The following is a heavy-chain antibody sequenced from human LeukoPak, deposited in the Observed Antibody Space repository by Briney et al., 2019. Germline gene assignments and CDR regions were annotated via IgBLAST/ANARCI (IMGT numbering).Heavy chain of an antibody. J-gene: IGHJ4*02. CDR2: ISPNSGGT. D-gene: IGHD5-12*01. Sequence: ASVKVSSKSSGYIFSAYHMHWVRQAPGQGLEWMGWISPNSGGTRYAQKFQGRVTMARDTSTSTAYMEISRLRSDDTAVYYCARGAGYSGYDLDYWGQGTLVTVSS. CDR3: ARGAGYSGYDLDY. V-gene: IGHV1-2*02. CDR1: GYIFSAYH.